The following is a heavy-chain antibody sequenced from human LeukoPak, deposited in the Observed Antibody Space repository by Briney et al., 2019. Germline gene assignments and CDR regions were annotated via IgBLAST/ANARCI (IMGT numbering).Heavy chain of an antibody. J-gene: IGHJ4*02. V-gene: IGHV3-30*02. Sequence: GGSLRLSCAASGFTFNYFGIHWIRQAPGKGLEWVAFIRFDGSDKYYADSVKGRFTISRDSSKNTQDLHMSSLRVEDTAVYYCARALSSGSGWYYFDRWGQGTLVTVSS. CDR3: ARALSSGSGWYYFDR. CDR2: IRFDGSDK. D-gene: IGHD6-19*01. CDR1: GFTFNYFG.